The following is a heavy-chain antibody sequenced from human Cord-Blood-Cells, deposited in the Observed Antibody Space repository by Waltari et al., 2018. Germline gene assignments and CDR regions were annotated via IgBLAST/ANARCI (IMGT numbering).Heavy chain of an antibody. J-gene: IGHJ4*02. CDR2: IYHSGST. D-gene: IGHD2-21*01. CDR1: GYSIRSGYY. Sequence: QVQLQESGPGLVKPSEPPSPTCAVSGYSIRSGYYWGWIRQPPGQGLEWIGSIYHSGSTYYNPSLKSRVTISVDTSKNQFSLKLSSVTAADTAVYYCARDPASYCGGDCYDYWGQGTLVNVSS. CDR3: ARDPASYCGGDCYDY. V-gene: IGHV4-38-2*02.